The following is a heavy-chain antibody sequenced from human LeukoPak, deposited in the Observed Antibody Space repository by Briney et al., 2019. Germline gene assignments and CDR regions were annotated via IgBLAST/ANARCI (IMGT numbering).Heavy chain of an antibody. D-gene: IGHD7-27*01. CDR3: ARDRITGATRDFYYYYMDV. CDR2: IDAAGRT. Sequence: SETLSLTCTVSGGSISSGGSIGSFYWTWIRQPAGKGLEWIGRIDAAGRTNYNPSLRGPVTISVDTSKNQFSLRLSSVTAADAAVYYCARDRITGATRDFYYYYMDVWGKGTTVTVSS. CDR1: GGSISSGGSIGSFY. V-gene: IGHV4-61*02. J-gene: IGHJ6*03.